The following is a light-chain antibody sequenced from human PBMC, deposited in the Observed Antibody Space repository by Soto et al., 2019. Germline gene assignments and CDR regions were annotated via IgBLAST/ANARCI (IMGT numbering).Light chain of an antibody. V-gene: IGKV1-12*01. CDR2: AAF. J-gene: IGKJ5*01. CDR3: QQADSFPIT. CDR1: EDINSR. Sequence: DIQMTQAPCSGSSSVWDRVAISCRASEDINSRLAWYQQKPGNAPKLLIYAAFILQSGVPSRFSGYGSGTDFTLSISSLQPEDFATYYCQQADSFPITFGQGTRLEIK.